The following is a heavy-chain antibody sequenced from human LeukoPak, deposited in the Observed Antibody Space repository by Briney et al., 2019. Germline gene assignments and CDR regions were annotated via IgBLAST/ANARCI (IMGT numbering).Heavy chain of an antibody. CDR2: ISSNGGST. V-gene: IGHV3-64D*06. CDR1: GLTFSSYA. D-gene: IGHD4-23*01. Sequence: PGGSLRLSCAASGLTFSSYAMHWVRQAPGKGLEYVSAISSNGGSTYYADSVKGRFTISRDNSKNTLYLQMSSLRAEDTAVYYCVKARWYRDFDYWGQGTLVTVSS. J-gene: IGHJ4*02. CDR3: VKARWYRDFDY.